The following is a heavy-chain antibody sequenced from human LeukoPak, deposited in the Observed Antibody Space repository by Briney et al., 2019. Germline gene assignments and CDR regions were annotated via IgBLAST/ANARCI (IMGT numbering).Heavy chain of an antibody. CDR2: ISGSGGST. V-gene: IGHV3-23*01. J-gene: IGHJ3*02. Sequence: GGSLRLSCAASGLTFGSYAMGWVRPAPGKGLEWVLAISGSGGSTYYADSVKGRFTISRGNSKNTLYLQMNSLRAEDTAVYYCAKDQDDYGDYGVAFDIWGQGTMVTVSS. CDR1: GLTFGSYA. CDR3: AKDQDDYGDYGVAFDI. D-gene: IGHD4-17*01.